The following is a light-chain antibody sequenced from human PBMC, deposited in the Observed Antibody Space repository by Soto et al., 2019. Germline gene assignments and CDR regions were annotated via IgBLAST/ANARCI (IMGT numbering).Light chain of an antibody. J-gene: IGLJ2*01. CDR3: ETWDSNTRV. V-gene: IGLV4-60*02. Sequence: QLVPTQSSSASASLGSSVKSTCTLSSGHSSYIIAWHQQQPGKAPRYLMKLEGSGSYNKGSGVPDRFSGSSSGADRYLTISNLQFEDEADYYCETWDSNTRVFGGETKLTVL. CDR2: LEGSGSY. CDR1: SGHSSYI.